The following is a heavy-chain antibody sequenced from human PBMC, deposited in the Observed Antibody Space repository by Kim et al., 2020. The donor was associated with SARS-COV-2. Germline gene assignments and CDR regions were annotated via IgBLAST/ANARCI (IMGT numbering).Heavy chain of an antibody. V-gene: IGHV4-34*01. Sequence: SETLSLTCAVYGGSFSGYYWSWIRQPPGKGLEWIGEINHSGSTNYNPSLKSRVTISVATSKNQFTLKLSSVTAADTAVYYCARVRSSRFIIFYYYGMDVWGQGTTVTVSS. J-gene: IGHJ6*02. CDR1: GGSFSGYY. CDR3: ARVRSSRFIIFYYYGMDV. CDR2: INHSGST. D-gene: IGHD6-13*01.